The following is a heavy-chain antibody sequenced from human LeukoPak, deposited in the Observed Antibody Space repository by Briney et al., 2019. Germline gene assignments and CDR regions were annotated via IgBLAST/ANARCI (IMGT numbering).Heavy chain of an antibody. CDR3: AKDPGSGSSDY. CDR1: GFTFSSYG. CDR2: ISYDGSNK. D-gene: IGHD3-3*01. V-gene: IGHV3-30*18. Sequence: GGSLRPSCAASGFTFSSYGMHWVRQAPGKGLEWVAVISYDGSNKYYADSVKGRFTISRDNSKNTLYLQMNSLRAEDTAVYYCAKDPGSGSSDYWGQGTLVTVSS. J-gene: IGHJ4*02.